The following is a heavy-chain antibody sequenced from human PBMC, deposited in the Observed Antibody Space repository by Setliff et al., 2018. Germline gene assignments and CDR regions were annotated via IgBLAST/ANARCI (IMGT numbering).Heavy chain of an antibody. CDR3: ARVAIMGPPS. CDR2: INPISGGA. J-gene: IGHJ5*02. V-gene: IGHV1-2*02. CDR1: AYIFSSYG. D-gene: IGHD3-16*01. Sequence: GASVKVSCKASAYIFSSYGLSWVRQAPGQGLEWMGWINPISGGANYAQKFQGRVTLTRDASITTAYMELSSLRSDDTAVYYCARVAIMGPPSWGQGTLVTVSS.